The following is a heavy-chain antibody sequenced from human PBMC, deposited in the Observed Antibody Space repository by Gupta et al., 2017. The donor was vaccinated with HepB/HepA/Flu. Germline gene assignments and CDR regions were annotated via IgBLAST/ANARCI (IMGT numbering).Heavy chain of an antibody. V-gene: IGHV3-66*01. CDR1: GFTVSSNY. J-gene: IGHJ4*02. D-gene: IGHD4-17*01. Sequence: EVQLVESGGGLVQPGGSLRLSCAASGFTVSSNYMSWVRQAPGKGLEWVSIIYKGGSTDDADSVKGRFTTSRDNSKNTLYLQIISLRAEDTAVYYWSRTYYGDYIDYWGQGTLVTVSS. CDR3: SRTYYGDYIDY. CDR2: IYKGGST.